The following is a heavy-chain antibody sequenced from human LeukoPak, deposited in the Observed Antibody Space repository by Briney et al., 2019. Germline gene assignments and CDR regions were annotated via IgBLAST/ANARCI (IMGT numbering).Heavy chain of an antibody. CDR1: GFTFSSYS. Sequence: GGSLRLSCAASGFTFSSYSMNWVRQAPGKGLEWVSSISSSSSYIYYADSVKGRFTISRDNAKNSLYLQMNSLRAEDTAVYYCARVPSGSWFGEGWFDPWGQGTLVTVSS. J-gene: IGHJ5*02. D-gene: IGHD3-10*01. CDR2: ISSSSSYI. CDR3: ARVPSGSWFGEGWFDP. V-gene: IGHV3-21*01.